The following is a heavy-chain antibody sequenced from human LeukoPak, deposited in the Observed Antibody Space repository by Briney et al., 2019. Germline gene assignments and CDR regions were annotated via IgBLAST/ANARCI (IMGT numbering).Heavy chain of an antibody. CDR3: AKRSSTSSGYFDF. J-gene: IGHJ4*02. V-gene: IGHV3-23*01. CDR2: LTSSGAYT. Sequence: PGGSLRLSCTASAFTFNNYAMTWVPQAPGKGLEWVSALTSSGAYTNYADSVKVRFTISRDNSKNTIYLQINSLRAEDTAIYYCAKRSSTSSGYFDFWGRGTLVTVSS. CDR1: AFTFNNYA. D-gene: IGHD3-22*01.